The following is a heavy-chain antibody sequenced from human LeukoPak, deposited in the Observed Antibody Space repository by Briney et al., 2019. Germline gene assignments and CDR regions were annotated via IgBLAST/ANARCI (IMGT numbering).Heavy chain of an antibody. CDR1: GGSFSGYY. V-gene: IGHV4-34*01. Sequence: SETLSLTCAVYGGSFSGYYWSWIRQPPGKGLEWIGEINHSGSTNYNPSLKSRVTISVDTSKNQFSLKLSSVTAADTAVYYCAPGGGYCSGGSCSDAFDIWGQGTMVTVSS. CDR2: INHSGST. J-gene: IGHJ3*02. D-gene: IGHD2-15*01. CDR3: APGGGYCSGGSCSDAFDI.